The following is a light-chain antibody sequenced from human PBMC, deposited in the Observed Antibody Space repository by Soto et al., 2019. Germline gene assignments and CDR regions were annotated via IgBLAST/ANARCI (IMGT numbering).Light chain of an antibody. CDR2: WAS. V-gene: IGKV4-1*01. CDR1: QSVLYSSNNKNY. CDR3: QQYYSTPTWT. J-gene: IGKJ1*01. Sequence: DIVMTQSPDSLAVSLGERATINCKSSQSVLYSSNNKNYLAWYQQKPGQPPKLLIYWASTRESGVPDRXXXXXXXXXXXXXXSSLQAEDVAVYYCQQYYSTPTWTFGQGTKVEIK.